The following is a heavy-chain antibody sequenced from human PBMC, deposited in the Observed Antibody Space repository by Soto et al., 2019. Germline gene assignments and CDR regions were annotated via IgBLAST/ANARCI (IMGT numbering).Heavy chain of an antibody. CDR2: ISGSGGST. Sequence: GSLRLSCAASGFTFSSYAMSWVRQAPGKGLEWVSAISGSGGSTYYADSVKGRFTISRDNSKNTLYLQMNSLRAEDTAVYYCAKDLVITSTAVAGTVPFDYWGQGTLVTVS. CDR1: GFTFSSYA. CDR3: AKDLVITSTAVAGTVPFDY. J-gene: IGHJ4*02. D-gene: IGHD6-19*01. V-gene: IGHV3-23*01.